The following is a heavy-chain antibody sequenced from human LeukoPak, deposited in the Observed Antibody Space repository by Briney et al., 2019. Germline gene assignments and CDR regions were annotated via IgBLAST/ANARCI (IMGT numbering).Heavy chain of an antibody. CDR3: AKDLAWEGIFDY. D-gene: IGHD1-26*01. CDR2: ISGSGGST. V-gene: IGHV3-23*01. Sequence: PGGSLRLSCAASGFTFSSYAMSWVRQAPGKGPEWVSAISGSGGSTYYADSVKGRFTISRDNSKNTLYLQMNSLRAEDTAVYYCAKDLAWEGIFDYWGQGTLVTVSS. J-gene: IGHJ4*02. CDR1: GFTFSSYA.